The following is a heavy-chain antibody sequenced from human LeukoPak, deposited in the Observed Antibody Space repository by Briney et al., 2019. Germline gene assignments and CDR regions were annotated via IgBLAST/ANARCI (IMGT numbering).Heavy chain of an antibody. V-gene: IGHV3-11*04. CDR2: ISSSGSTI. CDR1: GFTFSDYY. D-gene: IGHD3-22*01. Sequence: GGPLRLSCAASGFTFSDYYMSWIRQAPGKGLEWVSYISSSGSTIYYADSVKGRFTISRDNAKNSLYLQMNSLRAEDTAVYYCAGDHLYYYDSSGHFDYWGQGTLVTVSS. J-gene: IGHJ4*02. CDR3: AGDHLYYYDSSGHFDY.